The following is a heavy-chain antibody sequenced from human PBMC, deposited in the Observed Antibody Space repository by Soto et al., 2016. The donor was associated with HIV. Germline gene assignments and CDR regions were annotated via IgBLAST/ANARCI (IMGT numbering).Heavy chain of an antibody. D-gene: IGHD3-22*01. CDR2: ISGSGANT. Sequence: EVQLLESGGGSVQPGGSLRLSCAASGFTFSSYAMSWVRQAPGKGLEWVSYISGSGANTYYADSVKGRFTISRDNSNNTLYLQVNSLRAEDTAIYYCAKEIDSSGYYYFDYWGQGALVTVSS. J-gene: IGHJ4*02. CDR1: GFTFSSYA. CDR3: AKEIDSSGYYYFDY. V-gene: IGHV3-23*01.